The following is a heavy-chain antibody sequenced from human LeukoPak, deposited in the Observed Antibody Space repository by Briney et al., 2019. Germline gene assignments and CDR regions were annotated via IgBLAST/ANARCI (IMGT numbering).Heavy chain of an antibody. Sequence: AGGSLRLSCAASGFTFSDYYMSWIRQAPGKGLEWVSYISSSGSTIYYADSVKGRFTISRDNAKNSLYLQMNSLRAEDTAVYYCARVDYYGSGSYYKGVNFDYWGQGTLVTVSS. J-gene: IGHJ4*02. V-gene: IGHV3-11*04. CDR2: ISSSGSTI. D-gene: IGHD3-10*01. CDR1: GFTFSDYY. CDR3: ARVDYYGSGSYYKGVNFDY.